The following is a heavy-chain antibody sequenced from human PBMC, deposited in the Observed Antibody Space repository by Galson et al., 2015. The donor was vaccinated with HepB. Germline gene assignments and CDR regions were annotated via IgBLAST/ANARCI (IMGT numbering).Heavy chain of an antibody. CDR3: ARVSFDSSGYLPN. J-gene: IGHJ4*02. Sequence: SLRLSCAASGFTFSDYPMSWIRQAPGKGLEWVSYISSSGNTIYDADSVKGRFTLSRDNAKNSLFLQMNSLRAEDTAVYYCARVSFDSSGYLPNWGQGTLVTVSS. D-gene: IGHD3-22*01. V-gene: IGHV3-11*01. CDR1: GFTFSDYP. CDR2: ISSSGNTI.